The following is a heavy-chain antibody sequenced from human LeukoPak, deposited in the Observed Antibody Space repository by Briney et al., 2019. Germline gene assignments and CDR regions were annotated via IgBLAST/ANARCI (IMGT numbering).Heavy chain of an antibody. Sequence: ASVKVSGKASGYRFDSYDLLWVRQAPGPGHEWMGWITLYNGKTKYAQKLQGRGTMNTDTSQNTDYLELTSQRSEGPAEYYVLRGAGRGSYGSLVYFDCWGRGALASV. CDR3: LRGAGRGSYGSLVYFDC. D-gene: IGHD5-18*01. CDR1: GYRFDSYD. J-gene: IGHJ4*02. V-gene: IGHV1-18*01. CDR2: ITLYNGKT.